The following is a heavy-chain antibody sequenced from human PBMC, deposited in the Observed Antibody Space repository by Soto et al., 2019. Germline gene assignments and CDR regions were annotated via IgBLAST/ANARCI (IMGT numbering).Heavy chain of an antibody. CDR1: GGTFSSYA. V-gene: IGHV1-69*01. Sequence: QVQLVQSGAEVKKPGSSVKVSCKASGGTFSSYAISWVRQAPGQGLEWMGGIIPIFGTANYAQKFQGRVTITADESTSTAYMELSSLRSEDTAVYYCIKSQHYYDSSASPAFDIWGQGTMVTVSS. CDR3: IKSQHYYDSSASPAFDI. J-gene: IGHJ3*02. D-gene: IGHD3-22*01. CDR2: IIPIFGTA.